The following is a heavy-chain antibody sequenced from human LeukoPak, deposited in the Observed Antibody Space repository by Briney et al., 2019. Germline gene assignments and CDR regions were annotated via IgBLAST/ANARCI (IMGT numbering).Heavy chain of an antibody. CDR2: ISSSSSYI. V-gene: IGHV3-21*01. Sequence: GGSLRLSCAASGFTFSRYSMNWVRQAPGKGLEWVSSISSSSSYIHYADSVKGRSTISRDNSKNTLYLQMNSLRAEDTAVYYCAKRTSKRFDAFDIWGQGTMVTVSS. D-gene: IGHD1-1*01. CDR3: AKRTSKRFDAFDI. J-gene: IGHJ3*02. CDR1: GFTFSRYS.